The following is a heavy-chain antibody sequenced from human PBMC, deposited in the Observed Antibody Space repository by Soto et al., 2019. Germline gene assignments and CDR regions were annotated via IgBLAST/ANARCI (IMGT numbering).Heavy chain of an antibody. J-gene: IGHJ2*01. D-gene: IGHD2-15*01. Sequence: EVQQLESGGGLVQPGGSLRLSCAASGFTFSSYATSWVRQAPGKGLEWVSAISGSGGSTYYADSVKGRFTISRDNSKNTLHLQMNSLRAEDTAGYYCAKEILGYCSGGSCFHTYWYFDLRGRGTLVTVSS. V-gene: IGHV3-23*01. CDR3: AKEILGYCSGGSCFHTYWYFDL. CDR2: ISGSGGST. CDR1: GFTFSSYA.